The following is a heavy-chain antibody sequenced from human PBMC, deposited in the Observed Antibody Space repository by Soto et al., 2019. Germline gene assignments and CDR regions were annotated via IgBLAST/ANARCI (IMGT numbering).Heavy chain of an antibody. J-gene: IGHJ5*02. D-gene: IGHD3-3*02. CDR2: IYDSGSS. CDR1: GASISSGDYF. CDR3: AREKGYIFGPKNFDP. Sequence: TLSLTCTVSGASISSGDYFWSWIRQSPGKGLQWIGYIYDSGSSYYNPSLKSRVTMSVDTSKNQFSLKLSSVTAADTAVYYCAREKGYIFGPKNFDPWGQGTLVTVSS. V-gene: IGHV4-30-4*01.